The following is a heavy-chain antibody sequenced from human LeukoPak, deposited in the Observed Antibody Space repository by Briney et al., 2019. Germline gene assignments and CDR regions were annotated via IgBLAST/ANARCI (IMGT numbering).Heavy chain of an antibody. CDR2: IYYSGST. J-gene: IGHJ4*02. V-gene: IGHV4-39*07. CDR1: GGSISSSSYY. Sequence: SETLSLTCTVSGGSISSSSYYWGWIRQPPGKGLEWIGSIYYSGSTYYNPSLKSRVTISVDTSKNQFSLKLSSVTAADTALYYCARKSASGNYPLDYWGQGTLVTVSS. CDR3: ARKSASGNYPLDY. D-gene: IGHD3-10*01.